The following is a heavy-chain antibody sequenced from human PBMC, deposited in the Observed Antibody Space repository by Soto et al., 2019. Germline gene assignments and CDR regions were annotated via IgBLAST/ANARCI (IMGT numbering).Heavy chain of an antibody. CDR3: ASLDSSGYSFDY. D-gene: IGHD3-22*01. J-gene: IGHJ4*02. CDR1: GGSFSGYY. CDR2: INHSGST. Sequence: QVQLQQWGAGLLKPSETLSLTCAVYGGSFSGYYWSWIRQPPGKGLEWIGEINHSGSTNYNPSLKSRVTISVDTSKNQFSLKLSSVTAADTAVYYCASLDSSGYSFDYWGPGTLVTVSS. V-gene: IGHV4-34*01.